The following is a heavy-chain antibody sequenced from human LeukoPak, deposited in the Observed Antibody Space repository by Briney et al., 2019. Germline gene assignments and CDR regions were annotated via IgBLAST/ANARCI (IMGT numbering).Heavy chain of an antibody. CDR1: GGSFSGYS. D-gene: IGHD5-12*01. CDR3: ASRSGYVYAEYFQH. CDR2: IYHSGST. V-gene: IGHV4-30-2*01. J-gene: IGHJ1*01. Sequence: PSETLSLTCAVYGGSFSGYSWSWIRQPPGKGLEWIGYIYHSGSTYYNPSLKSRVTISVDRSKNQFSLKLSSVTAADTAVYYCASRSGYVYAEYFQHWGQGTLVTVSS.